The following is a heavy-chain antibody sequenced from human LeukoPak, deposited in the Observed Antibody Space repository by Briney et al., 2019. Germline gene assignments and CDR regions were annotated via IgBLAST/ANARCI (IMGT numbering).Heavy chain of an antibody. V-gene: IGHV4-34*01. CDR3: ARWGVMVRGVIGQYYYYYYMDV. Sequence: PSETLSLTCAVYGGSFSGYYWSWIRQPPGKGLEWIGEINHSGSTNYNTYLKSRVTISVDTSKNQFSLKLSSVTAADTAVYYCARWGVMVRGVIGQYYYYYYMDVWGKGTTVTISS. CDR2: INHSGST. D-gene: IGHD3-10*01. J-gene: IGHJ6*03. CDR1: GGSFSGYY.